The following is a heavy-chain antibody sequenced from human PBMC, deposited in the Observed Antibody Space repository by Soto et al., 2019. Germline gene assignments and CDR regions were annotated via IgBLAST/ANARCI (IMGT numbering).Heavy chain of an antibody. Sequence: GGSLRLSCAASGFTFSSYAMHWVRQAPGKGLEWVAVISYDGSNKYYADSVKGRFTISRDNSKNTLYLQMNSLRAEDTAVYYCARDPHLKAGEGNYYYYGMDVWGQGTTVTVSS. CDR3: ARDPHLKAGEGNYYYYGMDV. CDR1: GFTFSSYA. J-gene: IGHJ6*02. V-gene: IGHV3-30-3*01. CDR2: ISYDGSNK. D-gene: IGHD6-13*01.